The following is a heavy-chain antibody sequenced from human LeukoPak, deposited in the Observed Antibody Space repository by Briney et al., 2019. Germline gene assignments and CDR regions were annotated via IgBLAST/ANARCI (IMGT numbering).Heavy chain of an antibody. J-gene: IGHJ6*02. D-gene: IGHD6-13*01. CDR2: IIPIFGTA. CDR1: GGTFSSYA. CDR3: ARDQVAAADYYYYGMDV. Sequence: ASVRVSCKASGGTFSSYAISWVRQAPGQGLEWMGGIIPIFGTANYAQKFQGRVTITADDSTSTAYMELSSLRSEDTAVYYCARDQVAAADYYYYGMDVWGQGTTVTVSS. V-gene: IGHV1-69*13.